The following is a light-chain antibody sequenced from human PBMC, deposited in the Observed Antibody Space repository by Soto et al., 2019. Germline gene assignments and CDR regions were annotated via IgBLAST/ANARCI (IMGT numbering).Light chain of an antibody. CDR2: GAS. CDR3: QQYGISPWT. CDR1: QSVSSSY. Sequence: EIVLTQSPGTLSLSPVERATLSCRASQSVSSSYLAWYQQKPGQAPRPLIYGASSRAIGIPDRFSGSGSGTDFTLTISRLEPEDFAVYYCQQYGISPWTFGQGTKVDIK. V-gene: IGKV3-20*01. J-gene: IGKJ1*01.